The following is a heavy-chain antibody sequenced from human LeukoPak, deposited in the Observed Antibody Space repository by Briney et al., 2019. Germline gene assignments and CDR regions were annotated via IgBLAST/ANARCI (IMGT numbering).Heavy chain of an antibody. D-gene: IGHD6-13*01. V-gene: IGHV1-18*01. CDR2: ISAYNGNT. CDR1: GYTFTSYG. Sequence: ASVKVSCKASGYTFTSYGISWVRQAPGQGLEWMGWISAYNGNTNYAQKPQGRVTMTTDTSTSTAYMELRSLRSDDTAVYYCARDKCIAAAGTVWFDPWGQGTLVTVSS. CDR3: ARDKCIAAAGTVWFDP. J-gene: IGHJ5*02.